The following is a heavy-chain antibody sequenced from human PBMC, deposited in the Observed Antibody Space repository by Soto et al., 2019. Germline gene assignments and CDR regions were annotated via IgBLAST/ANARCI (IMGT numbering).Heavy chain of an antibody. Sequence: QVQLVQSGAEVKEPGASVKVSCKASGYTFAIYGISWVRQAPGQGLEWMGWVSGYNGLTKYAQKFHDRVRMATDTATTTAYMELRSLRSDDTAVYFCAREDHYGSQAFYNTPWYDYWGQGTQVTVSS. J-gene: IGHJ4*02. CDR1: GYTFAIYG. CDR3: AREDHYGSQAFYNTPWYDY. CDR2: VSGYNGLT. V-gene: IGHV1-18*01. D-gene: IGHD3-10*01.